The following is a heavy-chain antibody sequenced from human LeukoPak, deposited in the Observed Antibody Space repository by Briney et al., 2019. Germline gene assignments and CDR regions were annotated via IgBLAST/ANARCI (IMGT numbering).Heavy chain of an antibody. CDR2: ISSDGSNK. V-gene: IGHV3-30*04. Sequence: GRSLRLSCAASGFTFSSFAMHWVRQAPGKGLEWVAFISSDGSNKYYADSLKGRLTISRDNSKNTLYLQMNILRAEDTTLYYCVRDGDWGLGSYFDYWGQGTLVTVSS. CDR3: VRDGDWGLGSYFDY. CDR1: GFTFSSFA. D-gene: IGHD7-27*01. J-gene: IGHJ4*02.